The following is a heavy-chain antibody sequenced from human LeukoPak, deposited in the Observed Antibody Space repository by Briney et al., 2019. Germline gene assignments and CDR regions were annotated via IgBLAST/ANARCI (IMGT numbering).Heavy chain of an antibody. CDR1: GGSISSGSYY. V-gene: IGHV4-61*02. J-gene: IGHJ6*03. Sequence: TLSLTCTVSGGSISSGSYYWSWIRQPAGNGLEWIGRIYTSGSTNYNPSLKSRVTISVDTSKNQFSLKLSSVTAADTAVYYCARVGINCSSTSCYRYYYYMDVWGKGTTVTVSS. CDR2: IYTSGST. D-gene: IGHD2-2*02. CDR3: ARVGINCSSTSCYRYYYYMDV.